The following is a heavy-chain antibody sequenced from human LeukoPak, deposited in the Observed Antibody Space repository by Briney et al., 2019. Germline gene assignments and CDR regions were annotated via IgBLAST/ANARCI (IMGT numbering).Heavy chain of an antibody. J-gene: IGHJ6*03. CDR2: IIPIFGTA. D-gene: IGHD6-13*01. CDR1: GGTFSSYA. V-gene: IGHV1-69*05. Sequence: GSSVKVSCKASGGTFSSYAISWVRQAPGQGLEWMGGIIPIFGTANYAQKFQGRVTITTDESTSTAYMELSSLRSEDTAVYYCARDGGYSSPTGYYYMDVWGKGTTVTVS. CDR3: ARDGGYSSPTGYYYMDV.